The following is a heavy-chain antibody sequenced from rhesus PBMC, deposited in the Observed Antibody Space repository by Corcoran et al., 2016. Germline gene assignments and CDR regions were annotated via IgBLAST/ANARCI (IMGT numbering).Heavy chain of an antibody. CDR2: IYGGSEST. CDR3: ARDRGGFLDV. Sequence: QVQLQESGPGLVKPSETLSLTFAGSGYSISRGYGWGWIRQPPGKGLGWFGHIYGGSESTYYNPSLTRRVTGSKDTANNQFSLKLSAVTAADTAVYYCARDRGGFLDVGGRGVLVTVSS. CDR1: GYSISRGYG. V-gene: IGHV4-127*01. J-gene: IGHJ5-2*02.